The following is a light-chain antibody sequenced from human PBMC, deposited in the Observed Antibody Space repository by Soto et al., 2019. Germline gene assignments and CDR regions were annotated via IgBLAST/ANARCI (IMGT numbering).Light chain of an antibody. V-gene: IGKV3-15*01. Sequence: EIVMTQSPATLSVSPGERATLSCRASQSVSSNLDWYQQKPGQAPRLLIYGASTRATGIPARFSGSGSGTEFTLTISSLQSEDFAVYYCQQYNNWPSATFGQGTKLEIK. CDR3: QQYNNWPSAT. J-gene: IGKJ2*01. CDR2: GAS. CDR1: QSVSSN.